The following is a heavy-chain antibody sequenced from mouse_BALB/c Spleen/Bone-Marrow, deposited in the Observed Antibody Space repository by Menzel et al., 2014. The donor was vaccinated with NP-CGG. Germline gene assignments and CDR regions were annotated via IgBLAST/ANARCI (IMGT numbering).Heavy chain of an antibody. CDR1: GFNIKDTY. Sequence: VQLQQSWAELVKPGASVKLSCTASGFNIKDTYMHWVKQRPEQGLEWIGRIDPANGNTKYDPKFQGKATITADTSSNTAYLQLSSLTSEDTAVYYCASYYYGHYFDYWGQGTTLTVSS. CDR3: ASYYYGHYFDY. V-gene: IGHV14-3*02. J-gene: IGHJ2*01. CDR2: IDPANGNT. D-gene: IGHD1-1*01.